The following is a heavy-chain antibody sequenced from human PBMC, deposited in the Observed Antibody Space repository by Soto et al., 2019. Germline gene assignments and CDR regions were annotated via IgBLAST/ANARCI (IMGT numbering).Heavy chain of an antibody. CDR2: ISDSGGRT. Sequence: GGSLRLSCAASGFTFSNYAMSWVRQAPGKGPEWISGISDSGGRTYYADSVKGRFTISRDNSKNTVFLQMSSLRAEDTAVYFCASRVSGRPFDYWGQGALVTGLL. CDR1: GFTFSNYA. D-gene: IGHD6-13*01. J-gene: IGHJ4*02. CDR3: ASRVSGRPFDY. V-gene: IGHV3-23*01.